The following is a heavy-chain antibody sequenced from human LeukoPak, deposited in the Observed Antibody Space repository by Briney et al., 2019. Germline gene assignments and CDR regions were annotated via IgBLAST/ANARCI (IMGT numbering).Heavy chain of an antibody. CDR1: GGSISSYY. CDR2: IYYSGST. V-gene: IGHV4-59*01. J-gene: IGHJ4*02. D-gene: IGHD3-22*01. CDR3: ARTYYYDSSGYTFDY. Sequence: SETLSLTCTVSGGSISSYYWSWIRQPAGKGLEWIGYIYYSGSTNYNPSLKSRVTISVDTSKNQFSLKLSSVTAADTAVYYCARTYYYDSSGYTFDYWGQGTLVTVSS.